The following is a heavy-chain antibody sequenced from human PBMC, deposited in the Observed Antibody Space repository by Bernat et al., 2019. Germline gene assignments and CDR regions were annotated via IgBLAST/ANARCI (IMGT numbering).Heavy chain of an antibody. CDR2: ISYNGGNT. Sequence: EVQLVESGGGLVQPGGSLRLSCAASGFTFSSYAMHWVRQAPGKGLEYVSAISYNGGNTYYANSVKGRFTISRDNSKNTLYLQMGSLRAEDMAVDYCARGVQGVVSWFDPWGQGTLVTVSS. J-gene: IGHJ5*02. V-gene: IGHV3-64*01. D-gene: IGHD3-10*02. CDR3: ARGVQGVVSWFDP. CDR1: GFTFSSYA.